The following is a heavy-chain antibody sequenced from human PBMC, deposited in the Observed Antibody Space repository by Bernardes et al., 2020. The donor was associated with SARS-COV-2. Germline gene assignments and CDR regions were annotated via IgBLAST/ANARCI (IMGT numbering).Heavy chain of an antibody. D-gene: IGHD5-18*01. V-gene: IGHV1-18*01. CDR3: ATVVGYTYGGGWFDP. CDR2: INADSVNT. Sequence: ASVKVSCKASGYTFPNYGISWVRQAPGQGLEWMGWINADSVNTDYAEKFQGRVTMTTDTSTSTAYMELRRLRSDDTAVYYCATVVGYTYGGGWFDPWGQGTLVIGSS. J-gene: IGHJ5*02. CDR1: GYTFPNYG.